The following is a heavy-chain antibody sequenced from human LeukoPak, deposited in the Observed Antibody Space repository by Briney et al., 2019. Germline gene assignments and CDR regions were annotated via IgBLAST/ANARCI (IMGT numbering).Heavy chain of an antibody. CDR3: ARGTYYYDSGGYYSLEY. V-gene: IGHV1-2*06. Sequence: GASVKVSCKASGYTFTGYYMHWVRQAPGQGLEWMGRINPNSGGTNYAQKFQGRVTMTRDTSISTAYMELSRLRSDDTAVYYCARGTYYYDSGGYYSLEYWGQGTLVTVSS. D-gene: IGHD3-22*01. J-gene: IGHJ4*02. CDR1: GYTFTGYY. CDR2: INPNSGGT.